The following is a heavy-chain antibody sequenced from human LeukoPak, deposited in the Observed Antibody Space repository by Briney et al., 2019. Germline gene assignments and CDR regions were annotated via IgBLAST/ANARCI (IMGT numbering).Heavy chain of an antibody. Sequence: GRSLRLSCAASGFTFSSYSMNWVRQAPGKGLEWVSYITDSGGANYYADSVMGRFTISRDNAKNSLYLQVSSLRDEDTGIYYCARDHNWGFDYWGQGTLVTVSS. V-gene: IGHV3-48*02. CDR2: ITDSGGAN. J-gene: IGHJ4*02. D-gene: IGHD3-16*01. CDR3: ARDHNWGFDY. CDR1: GFTFSSYS.